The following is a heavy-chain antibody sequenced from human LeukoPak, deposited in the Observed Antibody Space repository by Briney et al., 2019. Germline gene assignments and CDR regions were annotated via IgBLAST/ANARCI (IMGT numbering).Heavy chain of an antibody. V-gene: IGHV1-3*01. CDR2: INAGNGNT. J-gene: IGHJ4*02. CDR3: ARGSFGLWFGELGFDY. Sequence: GASVKVSCKASGYTFTSYAMHWVRQAPGQRLEWMGWINAGNGNTKYSQKFQGRVTITRDTSASTAYMELGSLRSEDTAVYYCARGSFGLWFGELGFDYWGQGTLVTVSS. CDR1: GYTFTSYA. D-gene: IGHD3-10*01.